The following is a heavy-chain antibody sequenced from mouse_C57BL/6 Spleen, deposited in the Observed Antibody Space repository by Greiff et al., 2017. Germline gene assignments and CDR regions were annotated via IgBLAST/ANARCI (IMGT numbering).Heavy chain of an antibody. Sequence: QVQLQQPGAELVKPGASVKLSCKASGYTFTSYWMHWVKQRPGQGLEWIGMIHPNSGSTNYNEKFKSKATLTVDKSSSTAYMQLSSLTSEDSAVYYCARYARDHYDYDVYYFDYWGQGTTLTVSS. J-gene: IGHJ2*01. CDR3: ARYARDHYDYDVYYFDY. D-gene: IGHD2-4*01. CDR1: GYTFTSYW. V-gene: IGHV1-64*01. CDR2: IHPNSGST.